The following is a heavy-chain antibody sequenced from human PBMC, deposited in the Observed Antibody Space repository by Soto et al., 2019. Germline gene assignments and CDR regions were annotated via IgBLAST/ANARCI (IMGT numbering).Heavy chain of an antibody. V-gene: IGHV3-33*01. Sequence: QVQLVESGGGVVQPGRSLRLSCATSGFTFSSFGMHWVRQAPGKGLEWVAVIWHDGSNKYYADSVKGQFNISRDNFENTLYLQMNSLRAEDTAVYYCARDSGDVVGGQGTLVTVSS. CDR1: GFTFSSFG. CDR3: ARDSGDVV. CDR2: IWHDGSNK. J-gene: IGHJ4*02. D-gene: IGHD2-15*01.